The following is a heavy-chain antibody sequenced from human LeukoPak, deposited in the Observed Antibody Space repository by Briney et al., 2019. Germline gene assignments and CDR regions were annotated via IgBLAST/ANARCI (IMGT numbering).Heavy chain of an antibody. CDR3: ARIYGSGRNYYYYYMDV. V-gene: IGHV4-4*07. D-gene: IGHD3-10*01. CDR2: TYISGTT. CDR1: GGSISTYY. Sequence: SETLSLTCTVSGGSISTYYWSWIRQPAGKGLEWIGRTYISGTTYYNPSLKSRVTISVDRSKNQFSLKLSSVTAADTAVYYCARIYGSGRNYYYYYMDVWGKGTTVTVSS. J-gene: IGHJ6*03.